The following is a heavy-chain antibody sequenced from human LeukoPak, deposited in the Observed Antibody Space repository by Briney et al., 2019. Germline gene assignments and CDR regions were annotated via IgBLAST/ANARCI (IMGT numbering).Heavy chain of an antibody. CDR3: ARGPRGLGMAGTFDY. CDR2: INHSGST. J-gene: IGHJ4*02. Sequence: SETLSLTCAVYGESFSGYYWSWIRQPPGKGLEWIGEINHSGSTNYNPSLKSRVTISVDTSKNQFSLKLNSVTAADTAVYYCARGPRGLGMAGTFDYWGQGTLLTVSS. D-gene: IGHD6-19*01. V-gene: IGHV4-34*01. CDR1: GESFSGYY.